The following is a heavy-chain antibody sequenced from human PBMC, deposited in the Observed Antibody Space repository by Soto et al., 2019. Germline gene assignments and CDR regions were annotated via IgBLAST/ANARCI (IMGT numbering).Heavy chain of an antibody. CDR3: AKDYYGSGSYTAFDI. V-gene: IGHV3-9*01. Sequence: DVQLVESGGGLVQPGRSLRLSCAASGFTFDDYAMHWVRQAPGKGLEWVSGISWNSGSIGYADSVKGRFTISRDNAKNSLYLQMNSLRAEDTALYYCAKDYYGSGSYTAFDIWGQGTMVTVSS. CDR1: GFTFDDYA. CDR2: ISWNSGSI. J-gene: IGHJ3*02. D-gene: IGHD3-10*01.